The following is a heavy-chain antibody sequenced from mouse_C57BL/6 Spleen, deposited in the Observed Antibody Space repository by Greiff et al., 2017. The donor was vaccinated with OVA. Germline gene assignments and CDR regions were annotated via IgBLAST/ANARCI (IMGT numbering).Heavy chain of an antibody. CDR1: GFTFTDYY. J-gene: IGHJ4*01. CDR3: ARYGDGDAMDY. V-gene: IGHV7-3*01. Sequence: EVNVVESGGGLVQPGGSLSLSCAASGFTFTDYYMSWVRQPPGKALEWLGFIRNTANGYTTEYSASVKGRFTISRDNSQSILYLQMNALRAEDSATYYGARYGDGDAMDYWGQGTSVTVSS. CDR2: IRNTANGYTT.